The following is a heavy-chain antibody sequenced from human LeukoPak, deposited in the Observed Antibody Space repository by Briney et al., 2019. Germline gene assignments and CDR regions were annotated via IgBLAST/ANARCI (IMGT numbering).Heavy chain of an antibody. V-gene: IGHV3-7*03. D-gene: IGHD1-7*01. CDR2: IKPDGSEK. Sequence: HAGGSLRLSCAASGFNFGTYWMSWVRQAPGKGLEWVANIKPDGSEKHYVDSMKGRFTISRDNAKNSLYLQMNSLRAEDTAVYYCARAMYNWNYVVAEGGDYWGQGTLVTVSS. J-gene: IGHJ4*02. CDR3: ARAMYNWNYVVAEGGDY. CDR1: GFNFGTYW.